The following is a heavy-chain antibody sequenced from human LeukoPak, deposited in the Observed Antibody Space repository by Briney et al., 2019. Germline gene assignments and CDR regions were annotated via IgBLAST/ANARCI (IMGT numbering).Heavy chain of an antibody. CDR2: ISGSGGST. V-gene: IGHV3-23*01. Sequence: GGSLRLSCAASGFTFSSYAMSWVRQAPGKGLEWVSAISGSGGSTYYADSVKGRFTISRDNSKNTLYLQMNSLRAEDTAVYYCASRTPSSTGWFYFDCWGHGTLVTVSS. J-gene: IGHJ4*01. CDR3: ASRTPSSTGWFYFDC. D-gene: IGHD6-19*01. CDR1: GFTFSSYA.